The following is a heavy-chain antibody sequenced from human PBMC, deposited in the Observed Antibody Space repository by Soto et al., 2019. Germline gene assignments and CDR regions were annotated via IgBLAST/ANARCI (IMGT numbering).Heavy chain of an antibody. CDR2: ISTYSGDT. CDR1: GYTFFTYD. Sequence: SVKVSCKASGYTFFTYDISWVRQAPGQGLEWMGWISTYSGDTKYAQKFQGRVTMTTDTSTTTAYLELRSLRSDDTAVYYCARHHGPTTSENWFDPWGQGTLVTVSS. D-gene: IGHD5-12*01. J-gene: IGHJ5*02. CDR3: ARHHGPTTSENWFDP. V-gene: IGHV1-18*01.